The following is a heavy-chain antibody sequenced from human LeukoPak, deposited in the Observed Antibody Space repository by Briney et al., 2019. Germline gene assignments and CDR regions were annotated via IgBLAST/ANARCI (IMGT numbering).Heavy chain of an antibody. V-gene: IGHV1-2*02. CDR2: INPNSGGT. CDR1: GGTFSSYA. CDR3: ARVGGRYFDWLGLGLSYMDV. J-gene: IGHJ6*03. D-gene: IGHD3-9*01. Sequence: GASVKVSCKASGGTFSSYAISWVRQAPGQGLEWMGWINPNSGGTNYAQKFQGRVTMTRDTSISTAYMELSRLRSDDTAVYYCARVGGRYFDWLGLGLSYMDVWGKGTTVTVSS.